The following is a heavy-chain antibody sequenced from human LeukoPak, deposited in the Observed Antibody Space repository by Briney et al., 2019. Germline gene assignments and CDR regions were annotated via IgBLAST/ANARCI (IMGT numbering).Heavy chain of an antibody. Sequence: ASVKVSCKASGGTFSSYAISWVRQAPGQGLEWMGRIIPILGIANYAQKFQGRVTITADKSTSTAYMELSSLRSEDTAVYYCARVTSPSGRNAFDIWGQGTMVTVSS. CDR1: GGTFSSYA. CDR2: IIPILGIA. V-gene: IGHV1-69*04. J-gene: IGHJ3*02. D-gene: IGHD5-12*01. CDR3: ARVTSPSGRNAFDI.